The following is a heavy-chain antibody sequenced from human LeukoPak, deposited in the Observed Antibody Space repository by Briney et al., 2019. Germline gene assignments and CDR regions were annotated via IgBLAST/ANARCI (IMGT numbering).Heavy chain of an antibody. CDR3: ARGNRGPRWFDP. CDR2: INHSGST. D-gene: IGHD2/OR15-2a*01. Sequence: SETLSLTCAVYGGSFSGYYWSWIRQPPGKGLEWIGEINHSGSTNYNPSLKSRVTISVDTSKNQFSLKLSSVTAADTAVYYCARGNRGPRWFDPWGQGTLVTVSS. CDR1: GGSFSGYY. V-gene: IGHV4-34*01. J-gene: IGHJ5*02.